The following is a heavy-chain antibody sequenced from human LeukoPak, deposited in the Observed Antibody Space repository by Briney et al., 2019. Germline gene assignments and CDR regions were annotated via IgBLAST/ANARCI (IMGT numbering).Heavy chain of an antibody. V-gene: IGHV4-59*01. CDR2: IYYSGST. D-gene: IGHD3-22*01. J-gene: IGHJ4*02. Sequence: SETLSLTCTVSGGSISSYYWSWIRQPPGKGLEWIGYIYYSGSTNYNPSLRSRVTISVDTSKNQFSLKLSSVTAADTAVYYCARASGYYGSSDYWGQGTLVTVSS. CDR1: GGSISSYY. CDR3: ARASGYYGSSDY.